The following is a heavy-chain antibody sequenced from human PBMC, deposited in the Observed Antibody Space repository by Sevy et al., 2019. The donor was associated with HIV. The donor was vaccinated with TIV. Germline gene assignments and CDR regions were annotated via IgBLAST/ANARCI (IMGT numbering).Heavy chain of an antibody. D-gene: IGHD1-26*01. CDR2: IWYDGSNE. V-gene: IGHV3-33*01. Sequence: GGSLRLSCAASGFTFSTYGMHWVRQAPGKGLEWEAVIWYDGSNEYYADSVKGRFTISRDNSKNTLYLQMNSLRAEDTAVYYCARDRGARGRRFDYWGQGILVTVSS. J-gene: IGHJ4*02. CDR1: GFTFSTYG. CDR3: ARDRGARGRRFDY.